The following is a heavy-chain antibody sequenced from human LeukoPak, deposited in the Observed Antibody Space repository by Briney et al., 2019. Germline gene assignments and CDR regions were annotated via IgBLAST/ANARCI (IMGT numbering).Heavy chain of an antibody. D-gene: IGHD3-22*01. J-gene: IGHJ4*02. CDR3: ARDPRPITMIVVAPTDY. Sequence: PGGSLRLSCAASGFTFSSYWMHWVRQAPGKGLVRVSRINSDGSSTSYADSVKGRFTISRDNAKNTLYLQMNSLRAEDTAVYYCARDPRPITMIVVAPTDYWGQGTLVTVSS. CDR2: INSDGSST. V-gene: IGHV3-74*01. CDR1: GFTFSSYW.